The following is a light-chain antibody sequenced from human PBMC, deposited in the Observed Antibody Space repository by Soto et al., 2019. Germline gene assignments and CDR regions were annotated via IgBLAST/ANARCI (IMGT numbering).Light chain of an antibody. J-gene: IGLJ1*01. V-gene: IGLV2-23*03. Sequence: QSALAQPASVSGSPGQSVTISCTGTTSDVGSYHLVSWYQQHPGKAPKLMIYEGTKRPSGVSNRFSGSKSGITASLTISGLQPEDEAYYYCCSFAGTGTFGGYVFGTGTKLTVL. CDR2: EGT. CDR3: CSFAGTGTFGGYV. CDR1: TSDVGSYHL.